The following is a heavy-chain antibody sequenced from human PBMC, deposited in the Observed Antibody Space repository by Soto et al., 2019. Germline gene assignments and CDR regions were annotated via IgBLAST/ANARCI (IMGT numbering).Heavy chain of an antibody. V-gene: IGHV3-66*01. CDR2: IYSGGST. CDR1: GFTVSNSY. CDR3: ARERWAARTFDY. D-gene: IGHD6-6*01. J-gene: IGHJ4*02. Sequence: GGSLRLSCAASGFTVSNSYMTWVRQAPGKGLEWISIIYSGGSTYYADSVKGRFTISRDNSKNTLYLQMNSLRAADTAVYYCARERWAARTFDYWGQGTLVTVSS.